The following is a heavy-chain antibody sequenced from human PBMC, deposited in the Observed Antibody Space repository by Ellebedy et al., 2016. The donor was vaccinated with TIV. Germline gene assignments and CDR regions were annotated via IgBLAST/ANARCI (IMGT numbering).Heavy chain of an antibody. D-gene: IGHD3-9*01. Sequence: SGPTLVKPTQTLTLTCTLSGFSVSTSGLGVGWIRQPPGKALEWLAMSYWDDDERYRPSLRTRLRVTKDTTKNHVVLTMANMDPVDTATYYCARLWNLTGSHFDSWGQGLPVTISA. CDR2: SYWDDDE. CDR3: ARLWNLTGSHFDS. J-gene: IGHJ4*02. V-gene: IGHV2-5*02. CDR1: GFSVSTSGLG.